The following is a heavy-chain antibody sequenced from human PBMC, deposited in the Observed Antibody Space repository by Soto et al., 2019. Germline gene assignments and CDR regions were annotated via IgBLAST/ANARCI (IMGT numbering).Heavy chain of an antibody. CDR1: GGTFSSYA. CDR3: ARFYCSGGSCFGSFDY. D-gene: IGHD2-15*01. CDR2: IIPIFGTA. Sequence: SVKVSCKASGGTFSSYAISWVRQAPGQGLEWMGGIIPIFGTANYAQKFQGRVTITADESTSTAYMELSSLRSEDTAVYYCARFYCSGGSCFGSFDYWGQGTLVTVSS. J-gene: IGHJ4*02. V-gene: IGHV1-69*13.